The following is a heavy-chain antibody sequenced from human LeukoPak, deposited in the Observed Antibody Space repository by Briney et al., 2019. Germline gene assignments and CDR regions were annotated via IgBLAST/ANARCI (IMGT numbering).Heavy chain of an antibody. Sequence: PGGSLRLSCAASGFNFSNSWMNWVRQAPGKGLEWVANIKQDGNEKYYVDSVRGRFSISRENAKNSLYPQMNSLRPEDTAVYYCATTRGGRFGESHYWGQGILVSVSS. CDR1: GFNFSNSW. CDR3: ATTRGGRFGESHY. V-gene: IGHV3-7*03. CDR2: IKQDGNEK. J-gene: IGHJ4*02. D-gene: IGHD3-10*01.